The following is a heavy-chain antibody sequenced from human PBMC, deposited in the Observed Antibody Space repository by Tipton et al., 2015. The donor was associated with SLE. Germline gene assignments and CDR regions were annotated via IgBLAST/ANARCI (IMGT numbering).Heavy chain of an antibody. CDR2: LSYDGTYQ. CDR3: ALQGEAFDF. J-gene: IGHJ3*01. CDR1: GASISTYY. Sequence: LSLTCTVSGASISTYYWSWVRQAPGKGLEWVAVLSYDGTYQYYADSVKGRFTISRDNSKNTLYLQMISLRVEDTALYYCALQGEAFDFWGQGTMVTVSS. V-gene: IGHV3-30*03.